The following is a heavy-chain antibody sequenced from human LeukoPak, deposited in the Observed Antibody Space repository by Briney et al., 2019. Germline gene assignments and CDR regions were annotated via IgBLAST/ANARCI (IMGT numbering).Heavy chain of an antibody. CDR1: GYSFTSYW. V-gene: IGHV5-51*01. CDR3: ARLGLTTVVTPYY. Sequence: GESLKISCKGSGYSFTSYWIGRVRQMPGKGLEWMGIIYPGDSDTRYSPSFQGQVTISADKSISTAYLQWSSLKASDTATYYCARLGLTTVVTPYYWGQGTLVTVSS. J-gene: IGHJ4*02. CDR2: IYPGDSDT. D-gene: IGHD4-23*01.